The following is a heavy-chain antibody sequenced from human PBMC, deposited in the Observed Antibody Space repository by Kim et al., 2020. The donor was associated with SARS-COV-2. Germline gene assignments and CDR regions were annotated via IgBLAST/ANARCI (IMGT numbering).Heavy chain of an antibody. Sequence: SETLSLTCTVSGGSISSSSYYWGWIRQPPGKGLEWIGSIYYSGSTYYNPSLKSRVTISVDTSKNQFSLKLSSVTAADTAVYYCARQSIVVVPAATFWFDPWGQGTLVTVSS. D-gene: IGHD2-2*01. CDR2: IYYSGST. J-gene: IGHJ5*02. CDR1: GGSISSSSYY. V-gene: IGHV4-39*01. CDR3: ARQSIVVVPAATFWFDP.